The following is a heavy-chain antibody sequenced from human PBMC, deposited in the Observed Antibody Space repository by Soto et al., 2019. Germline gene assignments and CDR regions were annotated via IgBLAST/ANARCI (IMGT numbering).Heavy chain of an antibody. CDR3: ASTIAVDWSFVGY. V-gene: IGHV1-3*01. CDR1: GYTFTSYA. CDR2: INAGNGNT. D-gene: IGHD6-19*01. J-gene: IGHJ4*02. Sequence: ASVRVSCKASGYTFTSYAMHWVRQAPGQRLEWMGWINAGNGNTKYSQKFQGRVTITRDTSASTAYMELSSLRSEDAAVYYCASTIAVDWSFVGYWGQGTLVTVSS.